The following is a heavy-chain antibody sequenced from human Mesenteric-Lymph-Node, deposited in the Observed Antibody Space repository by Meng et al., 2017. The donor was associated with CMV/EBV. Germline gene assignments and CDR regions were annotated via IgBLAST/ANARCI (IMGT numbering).Heavy chain of an antibody. V-gene: IGHV2-70*12. CDR1: GFSLTSGMR. CDR3: AHRLRDYSSYYFDY. D-gene: IGHD4-11*01. Sequence: SGPTLVKPTQTLTLTCTFSGFSLTSGMRVSWIRQPPGKALEWLARIDWDDDKFYSTSLKTRLTITKDTSKNQVVLTMTNMDPVDTATYYCAHRLRDYSSYYFDYWGQGTLVTVSS. CDR2: IDWDDDK. J-gene: IGHJ4*02.